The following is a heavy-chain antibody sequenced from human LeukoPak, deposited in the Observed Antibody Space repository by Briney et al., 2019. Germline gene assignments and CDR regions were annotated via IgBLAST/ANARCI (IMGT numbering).Heavy chain of an antibody. CDR2: IGGNGGST. J-gene: IGHJ2*01. Sequence: PGESLRLSCAASGFIFSNYAMNWVRQVPGKGLEWVSGIGGNGGSTYYADSVKGRFTISRDNSKNTLYLQMNSLRAEDTAVYYCARHLSTTRYLDLWGRGTLLTVSS. CDR3: ARHLSTTRYLDL. CDR1: GFIFSNYA. D-gene: IGHD1-26*01. V-gene: IGHV3-23*01.